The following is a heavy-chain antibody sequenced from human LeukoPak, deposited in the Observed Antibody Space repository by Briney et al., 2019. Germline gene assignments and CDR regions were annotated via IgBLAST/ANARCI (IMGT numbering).Heavy chain of an antibody. CDR2: INHSGST. Sequence: SETLSLTCAVYGGSFSGYYWSWIRQPPGKGLEWIGEINHSGSTNYNPSLKSQVTISVDTSKNQFSLKLSSVTAADTAVYYCARKGKVAPGYYYYMDVWGKGTTVTVSS. J-gene: IGHJ6*03. CDR3: ARKGKVAPGYYYYMDV. D-gene: IGHD1-14*01. CDR1: GGSFSGYY. V-gene: IGHV4-34*01.